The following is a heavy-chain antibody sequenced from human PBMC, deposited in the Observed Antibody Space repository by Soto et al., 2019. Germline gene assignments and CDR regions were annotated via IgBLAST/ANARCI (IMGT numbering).Heavy chain of an antibody. CDR1: GGSISSYY. CDR2: IYYSGST. CDR3: ARAGGYFFDY. V-gene: IGHV4-59*08. J-gene: IGHJ4*02. Sequence: PSETLSLTCTVSGGSISSYYWSWIRQPPGKGLEWIGYIYYSGSTYYNPSLKSRVTISVDTSKNQFSLKLSSVTAADTAVYYCARAGGYFFDYWGQGTLVTVSS. D-gene: IGHD1-1*01.